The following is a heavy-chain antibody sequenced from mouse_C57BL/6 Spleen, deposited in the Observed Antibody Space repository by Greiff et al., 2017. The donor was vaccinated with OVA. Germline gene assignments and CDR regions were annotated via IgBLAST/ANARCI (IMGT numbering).Heavy chain of an antibody. D-gene: IGHD1-1*01. J-gene: IGHJ3*01. CDR1: GYTFTSYW. Sequence: QVQLQQPGAELVKPGASVTLSCKASGYTFTSYWMHWVKQRPGRGLEWIGRIDPNSGGTKYNEKFKSKATLTVDKPSSTAYMQLSSLTSEDSAVYYCARSYYGSSYVSWFADWGQGTLVTVSA. CDR3: ARSYYGSSYVSWFAD. V-gene: IGHV1-72*01. CDR2: IDPNSGGT.